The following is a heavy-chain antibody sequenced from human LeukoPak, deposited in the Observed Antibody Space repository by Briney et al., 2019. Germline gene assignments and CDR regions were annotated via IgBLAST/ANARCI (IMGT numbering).Heavy chain of an antibody. Sequence: GGSLTLSCAASGFTISSYAMSWVRQAPGKWLEWVSAISFSKSTTYYADSVRGRFTISRDNSKGTLYLQMNSLRAEDTAIYYCAKLAHPELRDCWFDPWGQGTLVTVSS. CDR1: GFTISSYA. CDR2: ISFSKSTT. D-gene: IGHD3-10*01. CDR3: AKLAHPELRDCWFDP. V-gene: IGHV3-23*01. J-gene: IGHJ5*02.